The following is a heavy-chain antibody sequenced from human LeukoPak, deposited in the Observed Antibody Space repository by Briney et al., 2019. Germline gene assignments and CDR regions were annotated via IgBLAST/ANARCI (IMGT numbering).Heavy chain of an antibody. J-gene: IGHJ4*02. CDR3: ASRPAANLAPLDY. V-gene: IGHV3-23*01. CDR2: FSRSGGST. D-gene: IGHD2-2*01. CDR1: GFTFSNCA. Sequence: GASLRLSCAASGFTFSNCAMAWVRQIPGKGLEWVSVFSRSGGSTYYADSAKGRFTVSRDNSKNTLYLQMNNLRVDDTAIYYCASRPAANLAPLDYWGQGTLVTVS.